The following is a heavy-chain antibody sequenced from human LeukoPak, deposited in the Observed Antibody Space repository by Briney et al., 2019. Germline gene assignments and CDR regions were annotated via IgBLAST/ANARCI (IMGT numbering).Heavy chain of an antibody. CDR2: IWYDGSDK. CDR1: GFTFSSYG. Sequence: PGRSLRLSCAASGFTFSSYGMHWVRQAPGKGLEWVAVIWYDGSDKYYADSVKGRFTISRDNSKSTLYLQMSSLRAEDTAVYCCARTNLFVDTAVNDAFDVWGQGTMVIVSS. CDR3: ARTNLFVDTAVNDAFDV. D-gene: IGHD5-18*01. V-gene: IGHV3-33*01. J-gene: IGHJ3*01.